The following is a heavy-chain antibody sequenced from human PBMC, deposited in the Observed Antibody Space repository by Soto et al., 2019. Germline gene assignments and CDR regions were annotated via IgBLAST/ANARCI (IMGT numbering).Heavy chain of an antibody. CDR2: INHSGST. CDR3: ASLPDLGAISDSSGDY. Sequence: KPSETLSLTCAVYGGSFSGYYWSWIRQPPGKGLEWIGEINHSGSTNYNPSLKSRVTISVDTSKNQFSLKLSSVTAADTAVYYCASLPDLGAISDSSGDYWGQGTLVTVS. D-gene: IGHD3-22*01. CDR1: GGSFSGYY. J-gene: IGHJ4*02. V-gene: IGHV4-34*01.